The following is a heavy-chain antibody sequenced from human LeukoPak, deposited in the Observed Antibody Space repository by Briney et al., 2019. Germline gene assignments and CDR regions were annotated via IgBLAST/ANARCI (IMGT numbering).Heavy chain of an antibody. CDR1: EFTFSNYG. Sequence: GGSLRLSCAASEFTFSNYGMHWVRQAPGKGLEWEAFIRYDESNEYYADSVKGRFTISRDNSKNTLYLQMNSLRADDTAVYYCVKDSSWMGEYYFDYWGQGTLVTVSS. D-gene: IGHD3-16*01. CDR2: IRYDESNE. V-gene: IGHV3-30*02. J-gene: IGHJ4*02. CDR3: VKDSSWMGEYYFDY.